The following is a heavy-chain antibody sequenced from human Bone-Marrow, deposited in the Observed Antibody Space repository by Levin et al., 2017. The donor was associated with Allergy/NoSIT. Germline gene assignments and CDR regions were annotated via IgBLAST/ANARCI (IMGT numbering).Heavy chain of an antibody. V-gene: IGHV3-9*01. CDR3: ASGGSSTWYRAGVGNY. D-gene: IGHD6-13*01. J-gene: IGHJ4*02. Sequence: PGGSLRLSCAASGFTFDDYAMHWVRQVPGKGLEWVSGISWNSNTVGYADSVKGRFTISRDNAKNSLYLQMNSLTTEDTAFYYCASGGSSTWYRAGVGNYWGQGTLVTVSS. CDR2: ISWNSNTV. CDR1: GFTFDDYA.